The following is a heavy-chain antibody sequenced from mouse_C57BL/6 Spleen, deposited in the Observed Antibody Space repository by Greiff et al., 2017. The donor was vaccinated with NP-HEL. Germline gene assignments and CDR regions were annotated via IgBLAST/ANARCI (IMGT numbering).Heavy chain of an antibody. Sequence: EVQLQQSGPELVKPGASVKMSCKASGYTFTDYNMHWVKQSHGKSLEWIGYINPNNGGTSYNQKFKGKATLTVNKSSSTAYMELRSLTSEDSAVYYCAQGVWPRQGAFDVWGTGTTVTVSS. CDR2: INPNNGGT. D-gene: IGHD2-2*01. CDR1: GYTFTDYN. J-gene: IGHJ1*03. V-gene: IGHV1-22*01. CDR3: AQGVWPRQGAFDV.